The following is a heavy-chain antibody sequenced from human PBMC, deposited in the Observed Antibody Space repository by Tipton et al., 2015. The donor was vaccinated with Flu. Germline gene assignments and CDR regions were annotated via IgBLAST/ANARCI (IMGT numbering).Heavy chain of an antibody. D-gene: IGHD3-16*01. J-gene: IGHJ4*02. CDR2: ISHSGST. CDR3: ARAVWIEAYLDS. CDR1: GCSISSGCFS. V-gene: IGHV4-30-2*01. Sequence: LRLSCAVSGCSISSGCFSWSLIRQPPGKGLECIGYISHSGSTYYNPSLKSLVTISVDRSKNQFSLKLSSVTAADTAVYYCARAVWIEAYLDSWGQGTVVTI.